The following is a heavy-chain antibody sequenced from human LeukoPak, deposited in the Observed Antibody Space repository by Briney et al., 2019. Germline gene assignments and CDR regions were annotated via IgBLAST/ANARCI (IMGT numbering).Heavy chain of an antibody. CDR3: ALQRTLWQQVLAY. CDR1: GGTFSSYA. J-gene: IGHJ4*02. CDR2: IIPVFGTP. V-gene: IGHV1-69*13. D-gene: IGHD6-13*01. Sequence: GASVKVSCKASGGTFSSYALSWVRQAPGQGLEWMGGIIPVFGTPNYAQKFQGRVTSTADESTSTAYMELSGLRYEDTAVYYCALQRTLWQQVLAYWGQGTLVTVSS.